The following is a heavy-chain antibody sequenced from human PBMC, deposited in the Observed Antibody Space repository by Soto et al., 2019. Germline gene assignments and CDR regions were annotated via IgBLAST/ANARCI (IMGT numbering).Heavy chain of an antibody. J-gene: IGHJ5*02. CDR1: GFTFSSYG. CDR3: AKDGGGATNNWFDP. Sequence: QVQLVESGGGVVQPGRSLRLSCAASGFTFSSYGMHWVRQAPGKGLEWVAVISYDGSNKYYADSVKGRFTISRDNSKKTLYLQMNSLRAEDTAVYYGAKDGGGATNNWFDPWGQGTLVTVSS. CDR2: ISYDGSNK. D-gene: IGHD1-26*01. V-gene: IGHV3-30*18.